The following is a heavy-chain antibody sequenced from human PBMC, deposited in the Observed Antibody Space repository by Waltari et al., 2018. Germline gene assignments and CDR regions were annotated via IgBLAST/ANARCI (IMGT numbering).Heavy chain of an antibody. Sequence: EVQLVESGGGLVQPGGSLRLSCAAYGFTFSSYWMHWVRQAPGKGLVWVSRINSDGSSTSYADSVKGRFTISRDNAKNTLYLQMNSLRAEDTAVYYCARGGMTTVTNDAFDIWGQGTMVTVSS. V-gene: IGHV3-74*01. CDR2: INSDGSST. D-gene: IGHD4-17*01. CDR1: GFTFSSYW. J-gene: IGHJ3*02. CDR3: ARGGMTTVTNDAFDI.